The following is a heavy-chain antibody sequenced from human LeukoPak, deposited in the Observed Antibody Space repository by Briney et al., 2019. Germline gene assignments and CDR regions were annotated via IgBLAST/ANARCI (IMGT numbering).Heavy chain of an antibody. D-gene: IGHD2-2*01. CDR2: ISSSSSYI. J-gene: IGHJ3*02. V-gene: IGHV3-21*01. Sequence: GGSLRLSCAASGFTFSSYSMNWVRQAPGKGLEWVSSISSSSSYIYYADSVKGRFTISRDNAKNSLYLQMNSLRAGDTAVYYCARDRCSSTSCYEGAFDIWGQGTMVTVSS. CDR3: ARDRCSSTSCYEGAFDI. CDR1: GFTFSSYS.